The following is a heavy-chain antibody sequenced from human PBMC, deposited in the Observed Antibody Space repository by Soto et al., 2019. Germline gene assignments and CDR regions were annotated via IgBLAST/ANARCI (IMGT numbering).Heavy chain of an antibody. J-gene: IGHJ5*02. D-gene: IGHD6-13*01. CDR2: IIPLFGTK. V-gene: IGHV1-69*01. CDR1: GGTFSTYP. Sequence: QVQLVQSGAEVRMPGSSVKVSCKASGGTFSTYPINWVRKAPGQGLEWMGGIIPLFGTKNYAQKFKGRVTITADESTSTAYMELSSLRAEDAAVYYCARGATHGSSWYFWFDPWGQGTLVTVSS. CDR3: ARGATHGSSWYFWFDP.